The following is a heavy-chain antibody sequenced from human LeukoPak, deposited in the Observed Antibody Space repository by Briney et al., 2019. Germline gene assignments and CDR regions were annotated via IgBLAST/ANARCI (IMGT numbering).Heavy chain of an antibody. V-gene: IGHV3-49*03. Sequence: GGSLRLSCTASGFSFGDYAMSWFRQAPGKGLEWVGFIRSKTYDGTTQYAASVKGRFTISRDDSKSIAYLQMNSLKTEDTAVYHCTRFKSTVTTLFDYWGQGTLVTVSS. CDR3: TRFKSTVTTLFDY. D-gene: IGHD4-17*01. CDR1: GFSFGDYA. CDR2: IRSKTYDGTT. J-gene: IGHJ4*02.